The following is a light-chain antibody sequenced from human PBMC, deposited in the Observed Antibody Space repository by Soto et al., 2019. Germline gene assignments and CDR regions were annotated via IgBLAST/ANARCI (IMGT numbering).Light chain of an antibody. CDR1: QSVTTQ. Sequence: IVLTQSTGTLSLSPGERSTLSCMASQSVTTQLAWYQQKPGQAPRLIIHGASSRATGVPDRITGSGSGTDFTLSMSRLEPEDFAVYYCQHYGISPLTFGQGTRLEFK. CDR2: GAS. J-gene: IGKJ5*01. V-gene: IGKV3-20*01. CDR3: QHYGISPLT.